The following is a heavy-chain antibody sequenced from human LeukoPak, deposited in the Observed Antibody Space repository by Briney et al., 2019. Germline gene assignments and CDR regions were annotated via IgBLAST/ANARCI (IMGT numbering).Heavy chain of an antibody. D-gene: IGHD6-13*01. CDR2: INHSGST. CDR1: GGSFSGYY. J-gene: IGHJ6*03. CDR3: ARGYSSSWSSYYYYYYMDV. Sequence: PSETLSLTCAVYGGSFSGYYWSWIRQPPGKGLEWIGEINHSGSTNYNPSLKSRVTISVDTSKNQFSLKLSSVTAADTAVYYCARGYSSSWSSYYYYYYMDVWGKGTTVTVSS. V-gene: IGHV4-34*01.